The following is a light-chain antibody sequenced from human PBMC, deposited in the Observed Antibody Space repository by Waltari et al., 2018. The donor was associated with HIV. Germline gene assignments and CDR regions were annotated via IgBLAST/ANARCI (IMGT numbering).Light chain of an antibody. CDR1: SSIKLY. Sequence: DVQMTQSPSSLSASIGDRVTITCRASSSIKLYLNCYQQRPGEAPKLLIYGSSILQSWVPSRVSGSGSGTNVVLTISGLRPEDSATYYCQQTFAVPLSFGAGTNVEI. V-gene: IGKV1-39*01. CDR2: GSS. J-gene: IGKJ4*01. CDR3: QQTFAVPLS.